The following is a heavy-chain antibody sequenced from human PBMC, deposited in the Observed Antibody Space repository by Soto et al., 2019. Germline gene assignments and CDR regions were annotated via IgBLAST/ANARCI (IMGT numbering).Heavy chain of an antibody. CDR1: GYTFTSYD. J-gene: IGHJ1*01. V-gene: IGHV1-8*01. D-gene: IGHD2-8*01. CDR3: ARGLVTVLMVYAIPEYFQH. Sequence: ASVKVSCKASGYTFTSYDINWVRQATGQGLEWMGWMNPNSGNTGYAQKFQGRVTMTRNTSISTAYMELSSLRSEDTAVYYCARGLVTVLMVYAIPEYFQHWGQGTLVTAPQ. CDR2: MNPNSGNT.